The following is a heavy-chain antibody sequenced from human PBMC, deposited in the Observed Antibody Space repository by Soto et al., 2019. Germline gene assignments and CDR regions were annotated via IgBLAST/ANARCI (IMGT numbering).Heavy chain of an antibody. D-gene: IGHD3-16*01. V-gene: IGHV3-66*01. CDR3: ASPLTFGGVRGYFDY. Sequence: EVQLGESGGGLVQPGGSLRLSCAASGFTVSSNYMSWVRQAPGKGLEWVSVIYSGGSTYYADSVKGRFTISRDNSKNTLYLQMNSLRAEDTAVYYCASPLTFGGVRGYFDYWGQGTLVTVSS. J-gene: IGHJ4*02. CDR1: GFTVSSNY. CDR2: IYSGGST.